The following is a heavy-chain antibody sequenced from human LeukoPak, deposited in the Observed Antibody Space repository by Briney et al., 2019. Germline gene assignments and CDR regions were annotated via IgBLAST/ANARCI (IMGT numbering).Heavy chain of an antibody. CDR2: ISSTDATT. Sequence: GGSLRLSCAASGFTFSSYEMNWVRQTPGKGLEWISYISSTDATTYYADSVKGRFTISRDNAKNSLYLQMNSLRAEDTAVYYCARDANYDYVWGSYPVYWGQGTLVTVSS. J-gene: IGHJ4*02. CDR3: ARDANYDYVWGSYPVY. V-gene: IGHV3-48*03. D-gene: IGHD3-16*02. CDR1: GFTFSSYE.